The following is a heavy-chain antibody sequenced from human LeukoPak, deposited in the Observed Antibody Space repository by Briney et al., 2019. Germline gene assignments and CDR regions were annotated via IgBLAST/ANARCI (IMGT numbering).Heavy chain of an antibody. CDR1: GFTFDDYA. J-gene: IGHJ3*02. D-gene: IGHD3-10*01. V-gene: IGHV3-9*01. CDR2: ISWNSGSI. Sequence: GGSLRLSCAASGFTFDDYAMHWVRQAPGKGLEWVSGISWNSGSIGYADSVKGRFTISRDNAKNSLYLQMNSLRAEDTALYYCAKVPVPWFGELNDAFDIWGQGTMVTVSS. CDR3: AKVPVPWFGELNDAFDI.